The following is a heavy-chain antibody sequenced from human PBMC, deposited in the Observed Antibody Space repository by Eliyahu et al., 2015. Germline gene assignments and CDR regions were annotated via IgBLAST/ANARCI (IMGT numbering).Heavy chain of an antibody. J-gene: IGHJ4*02. CDR3: ARGEGSGSYIY. CDR2: IYYSGST. Sequence: QVQLQESGPGLVKPSETLSLTCXVXGGSISSYYWSWIRQPPGKGLXWIGYIYYSGSTNYNPSLKSRVTISVDTSKNQFSLKLSSVTAADTAVYYCARGEGSGSYIYWGQGTLVTVSS. CDR1: GGSISSYY. D-gene: IGHD3-10*01. V-gene: IGHV4-59*01.